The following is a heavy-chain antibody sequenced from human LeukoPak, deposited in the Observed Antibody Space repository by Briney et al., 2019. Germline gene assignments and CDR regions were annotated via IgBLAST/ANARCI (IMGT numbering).Heavy chain of an antibody. CDR3: AKDDTAMVNGMDV. J-gene: IGHJ6*02. V-gene: IGHV3-30*18. D-gene: IGHD5-18*01. CDR2: ISYDGSNK. CDR1: GFTFSSYV. Sequence: GGSLRLSCGASGFTFSSYVMHWVRQAPGKGLEWVAVISYDGSNKYYADSVKGRFTISRDNAKNSLYLQMNSLGAEDTALYYCAKDDTAMVNGMDVWGQGTTVTVSS.